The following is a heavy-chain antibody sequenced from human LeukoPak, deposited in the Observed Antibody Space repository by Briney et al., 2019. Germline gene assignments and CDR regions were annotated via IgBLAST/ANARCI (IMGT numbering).Heavy chain of an antibody. J-gene: IGHJ4*02. CDR1: GGSISSGGYY. V-gene: IGHV4-31*03. Sequence: PSETLSLTCTVSGGSISSGGYYWSWIRQHPGKGLEWIGSIYYNGNTYYNPSLKSRVTISVDTSKNQFSLKLSSVTAADTAVYYCARVGIPGPGTPTYYDFWSGYYSEYYFDYWGQGTLVTVSS. CDR2: IYYNGNT. CDR3: ARVGIPGPGTPTYYDFWSGYYSEYYFDY. D-gene: IGHD3-3*01.